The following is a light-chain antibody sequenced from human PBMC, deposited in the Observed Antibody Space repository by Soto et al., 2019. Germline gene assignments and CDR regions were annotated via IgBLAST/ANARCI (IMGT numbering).Light chain of an antibody. Sequence: EIVMTQSPGTLSVSPGERATLSCRASQSVSVNLAWYQQKPGQAPRLLIYGVSTRATGIPARFSGSESGTEFTLTISSLKSEDFAVYYCQHYKDWPFTFGPENKVDIK. J-gene: IGKJ3*01. CDR1: QSVSVN. V-gene: IGKV3-15*01. CDR3: QHYKDWPFT. CDR2: GVS.